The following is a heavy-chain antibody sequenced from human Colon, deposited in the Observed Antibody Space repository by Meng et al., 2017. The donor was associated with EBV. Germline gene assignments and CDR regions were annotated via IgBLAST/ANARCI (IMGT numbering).Heavy chain of an antibody. CDR3: ARGLAWFRELLSINWFDP. Sequence: QGRPHGPGPGLVKPSETLSLTCTVAGGSLSSGNYYWSWIRQPPGKGLEWIGEINHSGSTNYNPSLKSRVTISVDTSKNQFSLKLSSVTAADTAVYYCARGLAWFRELLSINWFDPWGQGTLVTVAS. D-gene: IGHD3-10*01. J-gene: IGHJ5*02. CDR2: INHSGST. V-gene: IGHV4-61*01. CDR1: GGSLSSGNYY.